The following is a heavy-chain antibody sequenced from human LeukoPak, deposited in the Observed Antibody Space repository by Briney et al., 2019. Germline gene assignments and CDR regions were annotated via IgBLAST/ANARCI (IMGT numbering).Heavy chain of an antibody. V-gene: IGHV4-39*01. J-gene: IGHJ5*02. CDR2: IYYTGNT. Sequence: PSETLSLTCAVSGGSFSSSSYYWGWIRQPPGKGLEWLGTIYYTGNTQYNPSLKSRVTISVDTSKNQFSLKLTSMTAADTAVYYCASRWGYTPNWFDPWGQGTLVTVSS. CDR1: GGSFSSSSYY. CDR3: ASRWGYTPNWFDP. D-gene: IGHD5-18*01.